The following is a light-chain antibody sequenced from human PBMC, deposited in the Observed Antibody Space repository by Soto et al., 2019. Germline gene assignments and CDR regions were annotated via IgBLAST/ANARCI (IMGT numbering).Light chain of an antibody. CDR1: TAAVTSAYY. Sequence: QAVVTQEPSLTVSPGGTVTLTCASSTAAVTSAYYPNWLQQKPGQAPRALIYSTTNKQSWTPARFSGSLIGGKAALTLSGVQPEDEAEYYCLLYYGGTWVFGGGTKLPVL. CDR3: LLYYGGTWV. J-gene: IGLJ3*02. CDR2: STT. V-gene: IGLV7-43*01.